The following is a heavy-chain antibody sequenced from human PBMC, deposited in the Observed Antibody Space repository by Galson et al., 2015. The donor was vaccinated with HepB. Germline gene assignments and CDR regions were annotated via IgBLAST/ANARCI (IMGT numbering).Heavy chain of an antibody. CDR2: ISYDGSNQ. J-gene: IGHJ4*02. V-gene: IGHV3-30*04. D-gene: IGHD5-12*01. CDR3: ASSSGYEDFDY. CDR1: GFTFSIYS. Sequence: SLRLSCAASGFTFSIYSMQWVRQAPGKGLEWVAIISYDGSNQYYAKSVKGRFTISRDNSKNTLYLQMNSLRAEDTAVYYCASSSGYEDFDYWGQGTLVTLSS.